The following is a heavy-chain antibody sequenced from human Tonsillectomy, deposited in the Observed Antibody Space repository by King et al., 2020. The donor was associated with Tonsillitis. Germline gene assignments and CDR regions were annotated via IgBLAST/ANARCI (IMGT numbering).Heavy chain of an antibody. J-gene: IGHJ4*02. D-gene: IGHD6-13*01. Sequence: DVQLVESGGGLVQPGGSLRLACGGSGFTFSSYWMHWVRQAPGKGLVWVSRINSDGSSTSYADSVKGRFTISRDNAKNTLYLQMNSLRAEDTAIYYCARDKYGRSSSSYSGVLQYWGQGALVTVSS. CDR1: GFTFSSYW. V-gene: IGHV3-74*01. CDR3: ARDKYGRSSSSYSGVLQY. CDR2: INSDGSST.